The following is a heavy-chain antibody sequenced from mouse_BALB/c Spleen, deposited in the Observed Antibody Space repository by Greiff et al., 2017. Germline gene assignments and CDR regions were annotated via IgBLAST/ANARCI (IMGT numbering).Heavy chain of an antibody. D-gene: IGHD3-3*01. Sequence: QVQLQQSGAELMKPGASVKISCKATGYTFSSYWIEWVKQRPGHGLEWIGEILPGSGSTNYNEKFKGKATFTADTSSNTAYMQLSSLTSEDSAVYYCARGRDQGYFDVWGAGTTVTVSS. CDR1: GYTFSSYW. CDR2: ILPGSGST. J-gene: IGHJ1*01. CDR3: ARGRDQGYFDV. V-gene: IGHV1-9*01.